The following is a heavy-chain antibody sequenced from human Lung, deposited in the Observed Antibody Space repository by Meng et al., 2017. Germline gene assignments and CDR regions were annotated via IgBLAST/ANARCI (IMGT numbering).Heavy chain of an antibody. Sequence: VQLHQWGAGLLKPSETLSLTCAVYGGSFSGYYWSWIRQPPGKGLEWIGEIIDSGSTNYNPSLKSRVTISVGTSKNQFSLRVTSVTAADRAVYYCVRRTYSSGWYFDYWGQGTLVTVSS. CDR2: IIDSGST. D-gene: IGHD6-19*01. CDR3: VRRTYSSGWYFDY. V-gene: IGHV4-34*12. J-gene: IGHJ4*02. CDR1: GGSFSGYY.